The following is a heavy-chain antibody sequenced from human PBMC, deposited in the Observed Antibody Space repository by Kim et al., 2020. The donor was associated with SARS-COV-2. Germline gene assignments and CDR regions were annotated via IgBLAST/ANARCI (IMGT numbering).Heavy chain of an antibody. J-gene: IGHJ6*02. CDR3: ARDVFSAARHSPNCYYYYGMDV. D-gene: IGHD6-6*01. CDR1: GGSISSGDYY. V-gene: IGHV4-30-4*01. CDR2: IYYSGST. Sequence: SETLSLTCTVSGGSISSGDYYWSWIRQPPGKGLEWIGYIYYSGSTYYNPSLKSRVTISVDTSKNQFSLKLSSVTAADTAVYYCARDVFSAARHSPNCYYYYGMDVWGQGTTVTVSS.